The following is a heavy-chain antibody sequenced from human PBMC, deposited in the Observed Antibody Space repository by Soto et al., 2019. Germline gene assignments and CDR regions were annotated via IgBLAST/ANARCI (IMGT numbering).Heavy chain of an antibody. CDR2: ISGRGGTT. Sequence: GGSLRLSCAASGFTFSSFDMSWVRQAPGKGLEWVSSISGRGGTTYYADSVKGRFTISRDNSKNTLYLQVNSLRADDTAIYYCAKGTSGPDYWGQGTLVTVAS. J-gene: IGHJ4*02. CDR3: AKGTSGPDY. CDR1: GFTFSSFD. V-gene: IGHV3-23*01.